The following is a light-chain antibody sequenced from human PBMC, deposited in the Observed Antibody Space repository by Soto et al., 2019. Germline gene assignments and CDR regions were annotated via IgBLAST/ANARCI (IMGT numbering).Light chain of an antibody. CDR2: EVS. V-gene: IGLV2-14*01. CDR3: SSYTSSSTLVV. J-gene: IGLJ2*01. Sequence: QSALTQPASVSGSPGQSITISCIGTSGDVGGYNYVSWYQQHPGKAPKLMIYEVSNRPSGVSNRFSGSKSGNTASLTISGLQAEDEADYYCSSYTSSSTLVVFGGGTKLTVL. CDR1: SGDVGGYNY.